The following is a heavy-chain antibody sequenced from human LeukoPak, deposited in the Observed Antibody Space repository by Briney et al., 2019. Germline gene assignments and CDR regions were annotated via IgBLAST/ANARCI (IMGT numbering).Heavy chain of an antibody. V-gene: IGHV3-23*01. CDR3: VRAGSGWFTFDY. CDR1: GFTFSSYA. J-gene: IGHJ4*02. CDR2: ISDSGDTT. D-gene: IGHD6-19*01. Sequence: GGSLRLSCAASGFTFSSYAMSWVRQAPGKGLEWVSRISDSGDTTYFADSVKGRFTISRDNSKNTLYLQMSSLRAEDTAVYYCVRAGSGWFTFDYWGQGTLVTVSS.